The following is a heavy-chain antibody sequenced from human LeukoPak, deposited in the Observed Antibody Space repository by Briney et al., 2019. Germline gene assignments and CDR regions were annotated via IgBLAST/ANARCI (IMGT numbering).Heavy chain of an antibody. CDR3: ARGYSLDY. CDR1: GGSISIGDYY. J-gene: IGHJ4*02. D-gene: IGHD5-18*01. Sequence: SQTLSLTCTVSGGSISIGDYYWSWIRQPPGKGLEWIGYIYYSGSTYYTPSLRGRVTISVDTSKNQFSLNLSSVTAADTAVYYCARGYSLDYWGQGTLVTVSS. V-gene: IGHV4-30-4*01. CDR2: IYYSGST.